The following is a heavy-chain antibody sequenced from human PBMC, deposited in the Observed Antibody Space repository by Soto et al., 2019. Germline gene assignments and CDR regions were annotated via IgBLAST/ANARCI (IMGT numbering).Heavy chain of an antibody. Sequence: ASVKVSCKASGFSFTSSGFNWVRQAPGQGLEWVGWVSAKSGDTNYAQKLQGRVTMTTDTSTSTAYMELRSLRSDDTAVYYCARDGAIFGVVTGAFDIWGQGTMVTVSS. CDR1: GFSFTSSG. CDR3: ARDGAIFGVVTGAFDI. CDR2: VSAKSGDT. D-gene: IGHD3-3*01. V-gene: IGHV1-18*04. J-gene: IGHJ3*02.